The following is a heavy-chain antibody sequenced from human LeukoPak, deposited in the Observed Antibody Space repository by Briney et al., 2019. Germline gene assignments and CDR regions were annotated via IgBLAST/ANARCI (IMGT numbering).Heavy chain of an antibody. D-gene: IGHD3-22*01. CDR2: INPNSGGT. CDR3: ARARVLVIPDY. CDR1: GYTFTSYY. J-gene: IGHJ4*02. V-gene: IGHV1-2*06. Sequence: GASXKVSCKASGYTFTSYYMHWVRQAPGQGLEWMGRINPNSGGTNYAQKFQGRVTMTRDTSISTAYMELSRLRSDDTAVYYCARARVLVIPDYWGQGTLVTVSS.